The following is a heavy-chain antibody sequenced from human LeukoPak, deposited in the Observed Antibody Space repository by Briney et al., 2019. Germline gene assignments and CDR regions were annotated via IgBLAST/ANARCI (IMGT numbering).Heavy chain of an antibody. D-gene: IGHD3-10*01. CDR1: GFTFSSYA. CDR3: AKDSGSSSNLPFDY. V-gene: IGHV3-23*01. CDR2: ISTSGSST. J-gene: IGHJ4*02. Sequence: QPGGSLRLSCAASGFTFSSYAMSWVRQAPGKGLEWVSTISTSGSSTYYADSVKGRFTISRDNSKNTLFLQMNSLRPEDTAIYYCAKDSGSSSNLPFDYWGQGNLVTVSS.